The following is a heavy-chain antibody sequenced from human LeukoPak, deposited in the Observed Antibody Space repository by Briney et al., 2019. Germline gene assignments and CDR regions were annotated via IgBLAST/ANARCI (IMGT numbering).Heavy chain of an antibody. Sequence: SETLSLTCTVSGGSIGSYYWSWIRQPAGKGLEWIGRIYTSGSTNYNPSLKSRVTMSVDTSKNQFSLKLSSVTAADTAVYYCARDLSSGWSRGYWFDPWGQGTLVTVSS. CDR3: ARDLSSGWSRGYWFDP. CDR2: IYTSGST. D-gene: IGHD6-19*01. CDR1: GGSIGSYY. J-gene: IGHJ5*02. V-gene: IGHV4-4*07.